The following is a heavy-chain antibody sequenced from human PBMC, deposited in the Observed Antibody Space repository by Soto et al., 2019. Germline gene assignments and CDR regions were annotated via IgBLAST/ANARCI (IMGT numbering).Heavy chain of an antibody. CDR1: GGSISSGGYY. D-gene: IGHD4-17*01. CDR2: IYYSGST. Sequence: QVQLQESGPGLVKPSQTLSLTCTVSGGSISSGGYYWSWIRQLPGKGLEWIGYIYYSGSTHYNPSLKSRITMSVDTSKTQFSLKLSSVTAADTAVYYCARKSTVTTCFDYWGQGTLVTVSS. J-gene: IGHJ4*02. V-gene: IGHV4-31*03. CDR3: ARKSTVTTCFDY.